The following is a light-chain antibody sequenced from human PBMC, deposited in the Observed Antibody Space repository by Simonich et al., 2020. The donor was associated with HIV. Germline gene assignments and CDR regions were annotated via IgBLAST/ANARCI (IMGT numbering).Light chain of an antibody. CDR1: QVISNY. Sequence: DIQMTQSPSSLSASVGDRVTITCRARQVISNYLAWYQQKPGKVPKLLIYDAYTLQSGVPSRFSGSGSGTYFTLTISGLQPEDVATYYCQKYSRAPPLTFGGGTKVEIK. CDR2: DAY. CDR3: QKYSRAPPLT. V-gene: IGKV1-27*01. J-gene: IGKJ4*01.